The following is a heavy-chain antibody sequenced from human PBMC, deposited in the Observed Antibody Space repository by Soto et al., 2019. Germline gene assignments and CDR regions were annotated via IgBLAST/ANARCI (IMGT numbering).Heavy chain of an antibody. CDR2: IKEDGSQK. Sequence: GGSLRLSCAASGFTFSSYWMSWVRQAPGKGLEWVANIKEDGSQKNYVDSVKGRFTISRDNAKKSLYLQMNSLRAEDTAVYYCARHDYYDSSGYYLYDDYRAQRTLVTVSS. CDR1: GFTFSSYW. CDR3: ARHDYYDSSGYYLYDDY. J-gene: IGHJ4*02. D-gene: IGHD3-22*01. V-gene: IGHV3-7*04.